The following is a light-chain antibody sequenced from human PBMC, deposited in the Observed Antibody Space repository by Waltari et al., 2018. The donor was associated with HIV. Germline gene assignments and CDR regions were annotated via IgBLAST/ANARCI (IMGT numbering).Light chain of an antibody. Sequence: DFQMTQSPSSLSASVGDRVTITCRASQSIAGYFNCYHHRPGRAPSLLIYGSSTLQSGVPSRFSGRGSGTDFTLTISTLQPEDFGTYYCQQTYSTSRTFGGGTKVEIK. CDR1: QSIAGY. CDR2: GSS. CDR3: QQTYSTSRT. J-gene: IGKJ4*01. V-gene: IGKV1-39*01.